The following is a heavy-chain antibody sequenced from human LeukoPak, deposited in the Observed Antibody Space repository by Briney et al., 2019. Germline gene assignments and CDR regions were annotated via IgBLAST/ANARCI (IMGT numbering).Heavy chain of an antibody. J-gene: IGHJ4*02. D-gene: IGHD3-22*01. CDR1: GFTFSSYA. Sequence: GGSLRLSCAASGFTFSSYAMSWVRQAPGKGLEWVSAISGSGGSTYYADSVKGRFTISRDNAKNSLYLQMNSLRAEDTAVYYCARYSQGYTMIVRGYFDYWGQGTLVTVSP. CDR3: ARYSQGYTMIVRGYFDY. CDR2: ISGSGGST. V-gene: IGHV3-23*01.